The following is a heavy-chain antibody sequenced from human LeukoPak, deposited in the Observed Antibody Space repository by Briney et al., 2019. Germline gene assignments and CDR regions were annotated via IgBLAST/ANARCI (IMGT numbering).Heavy chain of an antibody. V-gene: IGHV4-34*01. Sequence: PSETLSLTCAVYGGSFSGYYWSWIRQPPGKGLEWIGEINHSGSTKYNPSLKSRITISVDTSKNQLSLKLSSVTAADTAVYYCARCSRERHYFYYYYHMDVWGTGTTVTVSS. CDR1: GGSFSGYY. CDR3: ARCSRERHYFYYYYHMDV. J-gene: IGHJ6*03. D-gene: IGHD1-26*01. CDR2: INHSGST.